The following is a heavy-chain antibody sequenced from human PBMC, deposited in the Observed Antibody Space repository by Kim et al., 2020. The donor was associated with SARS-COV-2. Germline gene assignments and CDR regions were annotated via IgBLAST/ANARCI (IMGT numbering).Heavy chain of an antibody. J-gene: IGHJ4*02. CDR3: ARVGDYGEPAFDY. CDR2: IYTTGST. V-gene: IGHV4-4*07. D-gene: IGHD4-17*01. Sequence: SETLSLTCTVSGGSISSYYWNWIRQPAGKGLEWIGRIYTTGSTNYNPSLKSRVTMSVDTSKNQFSLNLTSVTAADTAVYYCARVGDYGEPAFDYWGQGTLVTVSS. CDR1: GGSISSYY.